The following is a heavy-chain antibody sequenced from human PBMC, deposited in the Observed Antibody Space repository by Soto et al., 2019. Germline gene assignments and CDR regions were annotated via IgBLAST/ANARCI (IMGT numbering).Heavy chain of an antibody. CDR3: ARDAAPASGYQPEYFQH. V-gene: IGHV3-33*01. Sequence: GGSLRLSCAASGFTFSSYGMHWVRQAPGKGLEWVAVIWYDGSNKYYADSVKGRFTISRDNSKNTLYLQMNSLRAEDTAVYYCARDAAPASGYQPEYFQHWGQGTLVTVSS. CDR1: GFTFSSYG. CDR2: IWYDGSNK. D-gene: IGHD3-22*01. J-gene: IGHJ1*01.